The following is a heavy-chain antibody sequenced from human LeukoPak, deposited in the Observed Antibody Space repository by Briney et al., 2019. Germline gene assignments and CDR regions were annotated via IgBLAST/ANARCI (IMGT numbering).Heavy chain of an antibody. D-gene: IGHD3-9*01. Sequence: PGGSLRLSCAASGFTVINNYMSWVRQAPGKGLEWVSFIYSGDSTYYADSVKGRFTISRDSSKNTVHLQMSSLRAEDPAVYYSARDGGSGTSTGYNGYYYYGMDVWGQGATVTVSS. J-gene: IGHJ6*01. V-gene: IGHV3-66*01. CDR2: IYSGDST. CDR3: ARDGGSGTSTGYNGYYYYGMDV. CDR1: GFTVINNY.